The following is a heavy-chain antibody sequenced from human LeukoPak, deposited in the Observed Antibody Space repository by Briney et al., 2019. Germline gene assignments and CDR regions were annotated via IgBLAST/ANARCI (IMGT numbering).Heavy chain of an antibody. CDR1: GFTFSSYW. D-gene: IGHD3-9*01. CDR2: IKQDGSEK. Sequence: GGSLRLSCAASGFTFSSYWMSWVRQAPGKGLEWVANIKQDGSEKYYVDSVKGRFTISRDNAKNSLYLQMNSLRAEDTAVYYCARDFVNYDILTGSDYWGQGTLVTVSS. J-gene: IGHJ4*02. CDR3: ARDFVNYDILTGSDY. V-gene: IGHV3-7*01.